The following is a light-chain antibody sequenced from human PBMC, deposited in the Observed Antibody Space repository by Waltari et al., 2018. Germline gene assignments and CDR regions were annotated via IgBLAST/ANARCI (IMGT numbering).Light chain of an antibody. J-gene: IGKJ1*01. CDR3: QQRSNWART. Sequence: EIVLTQSPDTLSLSPGERATLSCRASQRVTNSLAWYQQKPGQAPRLLLYSASNRATGVPARFSGSGSGTDLTLTISSLEPEDFAVYYCQQRSNWARTFGQGTKVEIK. V-gene: IGKV3-11*01. CDR1: QRVTNS. CDR2: SAS.